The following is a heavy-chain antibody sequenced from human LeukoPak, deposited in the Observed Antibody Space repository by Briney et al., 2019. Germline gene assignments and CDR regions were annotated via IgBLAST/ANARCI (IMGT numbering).Heavy chain of an antibody. Sequence: GGSLRLSCAASGFTFSSYAMSWVRQAPGKGLEWVSAISGSGGSTYYADSVKGRSTISRDNSKNTLYLQMNSLRAEDTAVYCCAKALHQQYQRGALHIWGQGTMVTVSS. CDR2: ISGSGGST. J-gene: IGHJ3*02. CDR3: AKALHQQYQRGALHI. D-gene: IGHD6-25*01. CDR1: GFTFSSYA. V-gene: IGHV3-23*01.